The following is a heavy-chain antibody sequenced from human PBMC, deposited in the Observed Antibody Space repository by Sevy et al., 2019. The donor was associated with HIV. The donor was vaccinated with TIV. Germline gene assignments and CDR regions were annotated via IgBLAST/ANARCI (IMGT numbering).Heavy chain of an antibody. V-gene: IGHV4-59*01. CDR1: GGSLNTYG. D-gene: IGHD7-27*01. CDR3: GRDNWGSIDY. J-gene: IGHJ4*02. Sequence: SETLYLTCTVSGGSLNTYGWSWIRQPPGKGLEWIGYAYYNGDTNYNPSLKSRLTILVGTSERQFSLQLSSVTPADTAVYYCGRDNWGSIDYWGQGVLVTVSS. CDR2: AYYNGDT.